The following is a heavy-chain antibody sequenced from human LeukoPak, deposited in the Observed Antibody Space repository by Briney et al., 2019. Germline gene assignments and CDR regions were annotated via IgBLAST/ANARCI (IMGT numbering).Heavy chain of an antibody. J-gene: IGHJ4*02. Sequence: PSETLSLTCAVYGGSFSGYYWSWIRQPPGKGLEWIGEINHSGSTNYNPSLKSRVTISVDTSKNQFSLKLSSVTAADTAVYYCARKGYYYDSSGPYYFDYWGQGTLVTVSS. CDR2: INHSGST. CDR3: ARKGYYYDSSGPYYFDY. CDR1: GGSFSGYY. V-gene: IGHV4-34*01. D-gene: IGHD3-22*01.